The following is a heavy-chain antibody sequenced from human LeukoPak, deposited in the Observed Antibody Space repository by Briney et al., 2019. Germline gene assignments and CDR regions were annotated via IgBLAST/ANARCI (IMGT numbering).Heavy chain of an antibody. CDR3: VRVRTMVRGVMGDAFDV. Sequence: GGSLRLSCEASGFTFDDYGMSWVRQAPGKGLEWVSGIRWNGGTTSYADSVKSRFTISRYNAKDSLYLQMDSLRGEDTALYQCVRVRTMVRGVMGDAFDVWGQGTMVTVSS. D-gene: IGHD3-10*01. CDR1: GFTFDDYG. J-gene: IGHJ3*01. CDR2: IRWNGGTT. V-gene: IGHV3-20*01.